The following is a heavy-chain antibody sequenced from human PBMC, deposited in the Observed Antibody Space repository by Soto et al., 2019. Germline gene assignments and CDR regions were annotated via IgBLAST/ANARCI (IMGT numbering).Heavy chain of an antibody. V-gene: IGHV4-34*01. D-gene: IGHD3-16*02. CDR3: ARGRARYDYVWGSYRNGWWYFDY. CDR2: INHSGST. CDR1: GGSFSGYY. Sequence: SETLSLTCAVHGGSFSGYYWSWIRQPPGKGLEWIREINHSGSTNYNPSLKSRVTISVDTSKNQFSLKLSSVTAADTAVYYCARGRARYDYVWGSYRNGWWYFDYWGQGTLVTVSS. J-gene: IGHJ4*02.